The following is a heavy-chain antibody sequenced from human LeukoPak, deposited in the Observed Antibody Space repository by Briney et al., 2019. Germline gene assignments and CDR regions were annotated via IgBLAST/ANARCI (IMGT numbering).Heavy chain of an antibody. V-gene: IGHV3-11*01. CDR2: ISSSCSTI. J-gene: IGHJ4*02. CDR3: ARLVIYCTNGVCLPDY. CDR1: GFTFSDYY. D-gene: IGHD2-8*01. Sequence: GGSLRLSCAASGFTFSDYYMSWIRQAPGKGLEWVSYISSSCSTIYYADSVKGRFTISRDNAKNSLYLQMNSLRAEDTAVYYCARLVIYCTNGVCLPDYWGQGTLVTVPS.